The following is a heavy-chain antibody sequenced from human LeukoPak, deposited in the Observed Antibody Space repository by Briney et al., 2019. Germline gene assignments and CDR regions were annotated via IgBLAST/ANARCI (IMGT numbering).Heavy chain of an antibody. Sequence: GGSLRLSCAASGFTVSSNYMSWVRQAPGKGLEWVPVIYSGGSTYYADSVKGRFTISRDNSKNTLYLQMNSLRAEDTAVYYCARDLLTTVTPGGYYGMDVWGQGTTVTVSS. CDR2: IYSGGST. CDR1: GFTVSSNY. D-gene: IGHD4-17*01. CDR3: ARDLLTTVTPGGYYGMDV. V-gene: IGHV3-66*01. J-gene: IGHJ6*02.